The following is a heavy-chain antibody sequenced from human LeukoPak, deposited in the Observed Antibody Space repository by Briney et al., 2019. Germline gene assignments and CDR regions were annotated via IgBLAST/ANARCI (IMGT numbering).Heavy chain of an antibody. V-gene: IGHV1-18*01. D-gene: IGHD3-22*01. CDR2: ISAYNGNT. CDR1: GYTFTSYG. CDR3: VGSSYYDSSGYYPL. Sequence: EASVKVSRKASGYTFTSYGISWVRQAPGQGLEWMGWISAYNGNTNYAQKLQGRVTMTTDTSTSTAYMELRSLRSDDTAVYYCVGSSYYDSSGYYPLWGQGTLVTVSS. J-gene: IGHJ4*02.